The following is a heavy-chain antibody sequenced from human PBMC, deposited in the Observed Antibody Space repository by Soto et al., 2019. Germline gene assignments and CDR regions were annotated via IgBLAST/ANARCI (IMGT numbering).Heavy chain of an antibody. J-gene: IGHJ4*02. D-gene: IGHD6-6*01. CDR3: AKDRGSSYFDY. CDR1: GFTFSSYG. Sequence: QVQPVESGGGVVQPGRSLRLSCAASGFTFSSYGMHWVRQAPGKGLEWVAVISYDGSNKYYADSVKGRFTISRDNSKNTLYLQMNSLRAEDTAVYYCAKDRGSSYFDYWGQGTLVTVSS. CDR2: ISYDGSNK. V-gene: IGHV3-30*18.